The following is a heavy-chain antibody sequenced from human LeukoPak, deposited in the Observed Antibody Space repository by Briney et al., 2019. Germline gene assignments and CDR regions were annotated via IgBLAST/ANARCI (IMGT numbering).Heavy chain of an antibody. J-gene: IGHJ3*02. CDR2: ISSSSSCI. CDR3: ARPIIGASAFDI. CDR1: GFTFSSYS. D-gene: IGHD1-26*01. Sequence: KPGGSLRLSCAASGFTFSSYSMNWVRRAPGKGLEWVSSISSSSSCIYYADSVKGRFTISRDNAKNSLYLQMNSLRAEDTAVYYCARPIIGASAFDIWGQGTMVTVSS. V-gene: IGHV3-21*01.